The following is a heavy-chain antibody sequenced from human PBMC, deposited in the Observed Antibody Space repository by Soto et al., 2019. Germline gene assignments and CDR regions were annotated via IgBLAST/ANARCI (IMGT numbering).Heavy chain of an antibody. J-gene: IGHJ5*02. CDR3: ARGRSCSGSTCYDDYNFFGP. V-gene: IGHV4-59*01. CDR1: GGSISNFY. Sequence: QVPLQESGPGLVKPSETLSLTCSVSGGSISNFYWTWIRQPPGKGLEWLGHIYYSGSTSYNPSLKSRVTISVDTSNNRFSLKLSSVTAADTAVYYCARGRSCSGSTCYDDYNFFGPCGQGTRVTVSS. CDR2: IYYSGST. D-gene: IGHD2-2*01.